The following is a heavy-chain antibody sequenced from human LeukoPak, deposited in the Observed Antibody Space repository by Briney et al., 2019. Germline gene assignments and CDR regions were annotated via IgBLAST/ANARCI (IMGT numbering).Heavy chain of an antibody. J-gene: IGHJ4*02. CDR3: ARRAPGDIVVGDY. CDR1: GYTFTNYW. D-gene: IGHD2-2*01. Sequence: GESLKISCTGSGYTFTNYWIGWVRQMPGKGLEWMGIIYPGDSDTRYSPSFQGQVTISADKSISTAYLQWSSLKASDTAMYYCARRAPGDIVVGDYWGQGTLVNVSS. V-gene: IGHV5-51*01. CDR2: IYPGDSDT.